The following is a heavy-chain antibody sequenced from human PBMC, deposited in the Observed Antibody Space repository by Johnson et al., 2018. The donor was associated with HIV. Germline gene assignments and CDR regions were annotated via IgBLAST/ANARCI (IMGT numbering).Heavy chain of an antibody. J-gene: IGHJ3*02. Sequence: QVQLVESGGDVVQPGRSLRLSCAASGFTFSDYYMSWIRQATGKGLEWVAVISYDGSNKYYADSVKGRFTISRDNSKNTLYLQMNSLRAEDTAVYYCARDPEIVVVIEHDAFDIWGQGTMVTVSS. CDR2: ISYDGSNK. CDR1: GFTFSDYY. CDR3: ARDPEIVVVIEHDAFDI. V-gene: IGHV3-30-3*01. D-gene: IGHD3-22*01.